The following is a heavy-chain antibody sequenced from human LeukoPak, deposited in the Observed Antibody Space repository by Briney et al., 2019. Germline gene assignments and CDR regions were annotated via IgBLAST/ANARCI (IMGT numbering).Heavy chain of an antibody. CDR1: AGSLSSSSYY. D-gene: IGHD3-10*01. V-gene: IGHV4-39*01. J-gene: IGHJ3*02. Sequence: SETLSLTCSVSAGSLSSSSYYWVWIRQPPGKGLGWIGSMFRSGVTYYNPSLKSRVTISADTSKNQFSLKLTSVTAADTAVYYCARAKYYDSGSYAFDIWGQGTRVTVSS. CDR2: MFRSGVT. CDR3: ARAKYYDSGSYAFDI.